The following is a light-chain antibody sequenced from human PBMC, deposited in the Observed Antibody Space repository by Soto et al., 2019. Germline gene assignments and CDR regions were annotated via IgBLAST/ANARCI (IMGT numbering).Light chain of an antibody. CDR1: QYISSW. CDR3: QQYNSYSPLT. J-gene: IGKJ4*01. CDR2: GTF. V-gene: IGKV1-5*01. Sequence: DIQMTQSPSSLSASIGDRVTITCRASQYISSWLAWYQQKPGKAPKLLMFGTFSLESGVPSRFSGSRSGTEFTLTISSLQPDDYATYYCQQYNSYSPLTFGGGTKVDIK.